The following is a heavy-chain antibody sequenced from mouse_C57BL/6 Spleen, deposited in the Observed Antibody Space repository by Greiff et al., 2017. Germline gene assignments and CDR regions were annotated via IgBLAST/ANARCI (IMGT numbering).Heavy chain of an antibody. J-gene: IGHJ2*01. CDR1: GYTFTDYY. D-gene: IGHD3-3*01. V-gene: IGHV1-76*01. CDR2: IYPGGGNT. Sequence: QVQLQQPGAELVRPGASVKLSCKASGYTFTDYYINWVKQRPGQGLEWIARIYPGGGNTYYNQKFKGKATLTVDKSSSTAYMQLSSLASEDSAVYYCAREGTGFDYWGQGTTLTVSS. CDR3: AREGTGFDY.